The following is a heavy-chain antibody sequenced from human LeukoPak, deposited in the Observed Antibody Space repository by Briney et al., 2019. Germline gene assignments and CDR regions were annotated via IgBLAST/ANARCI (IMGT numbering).Heavy chain of an antibody. V-gene: IGHV3-30*04. CDR3: AKDFATYPYGQYYFDY. J-gene: IGHJ4*02. CDR2: ISYDGSNK. Sequence: GGSLRLSCAASGFTFSSYAMHWVRQAPGKGLEWVAVISYDGSNKYYADSVKGRFTISRDDSKNTLYLQMNSLRAEDTAVYYCAKDFATYPYGQYYFDYWGQGTLVTVSS. CDR1: GFTFSSYA. D-gene: IGHD3-10*01.